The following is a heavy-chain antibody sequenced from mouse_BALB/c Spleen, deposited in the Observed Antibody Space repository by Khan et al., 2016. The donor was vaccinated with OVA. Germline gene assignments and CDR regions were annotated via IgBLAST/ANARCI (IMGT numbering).Heavy chain of an antibody. Sequence: EGELVESGGGLVKPGGSLKLSCAASGFTFSSYTMSWVRQTPEKRLEWVATISSGSTYTYYPDSVKGRFTISRDNAKNHLYLQMRSLKSEEAAFYYCTRYGNYALWYFDVWGAGTTVTVSS. CDR3: TRYGNYALWYFDV. CDR2: ISSGSTYT. D-gene: IGHD2-1*01. CDR1: GFTFSSYT. V-gene: IGHV5-6-4*01. J-gene: IGHJ1*01.